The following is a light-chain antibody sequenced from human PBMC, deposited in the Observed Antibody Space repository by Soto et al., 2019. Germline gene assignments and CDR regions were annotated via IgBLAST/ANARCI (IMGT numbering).Light chain of an antibody. Sequence: AILMTQSPSSFSASTRDRVTITCRASQGISSYLAWYQQKPGKAPKLLIYAASTLQSGVPSRLRGSGYGTDFTLTISCMKHEDFETYYCQQYYSYTITFGQGTRLEIK. V-gene: IGKV1-8*01. CDR2: AAS. CDR1: QGISSY. CDR3: QQYYSYTIT. J-gene: IGKJ5*01.